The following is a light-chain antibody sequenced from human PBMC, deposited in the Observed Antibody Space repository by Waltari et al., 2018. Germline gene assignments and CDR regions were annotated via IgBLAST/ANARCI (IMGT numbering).Light chain of an antibody. CDR2: DVS. CDR3: CSYAGSYTWV. V-gene: IGLV2-11*01. CDR1: SSDLGGYNY. Sequence: QSALTQPRSVSGSPGQSVTIPCTGPSSDLGGYNYVARYQQHPGKAPKLMIYDVSKRPSGVPDRFSGSKSGNTASLTISGLQAEDEADYYCCSYAGSYTWVFGTGTKVTVL. J-gene: IGLJ1*01.